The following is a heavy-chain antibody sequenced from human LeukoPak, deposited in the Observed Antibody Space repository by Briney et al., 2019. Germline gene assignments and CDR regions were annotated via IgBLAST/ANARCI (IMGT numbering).Heavy chain of an antibody. CDR2: ISWNSGSI. D-gene: IGHD3-3*01. Sequence: GGSLRLSCAASGFTFDDYAMHWVRQAPGKGLEWVPGISWNSGSIGYADSVKGRFTISRDNAKNSLYLQMNSLRAEDTALYYCARSGQGDAFDIWGQGTMVTVSS. V-gene: IGHV3-9*01. CDR3: ARSGQGDAFDI. CDR1: GFTFDDYA. J-gene: IGHJ3*02.